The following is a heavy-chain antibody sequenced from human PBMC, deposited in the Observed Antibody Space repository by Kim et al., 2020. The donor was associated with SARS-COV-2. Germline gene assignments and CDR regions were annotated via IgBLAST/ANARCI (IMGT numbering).Heavy chain of an antibody. CDR2: ISYDGSNK. CDR1: GFTFSSYA. D-gene: IGHD1-26*01. J-gene: IGHJ4*02. Sequence: GGSLRLSCAASGFTFSSYAMHWVRQAPGKGLEWVAVISYDGSNKYYADSVKGRFTISRDNSKNTLYLQMNSLRAEDTAVYYCARERRVGATNFLDYWGQG. CDR3: ARERRVGATNFLDY. V-gene: IGHV3-30-3*01.